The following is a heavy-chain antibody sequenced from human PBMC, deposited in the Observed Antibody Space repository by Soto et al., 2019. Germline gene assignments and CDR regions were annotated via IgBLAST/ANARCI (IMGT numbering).Heavy chain of an antibody. J-gene: IGHJ4*02. D-gene: IGHD5-12*01. CDR1: GGSISSYY. Sequence: PSETLSLTCTVSGGSISSYYWSWIRQPPGKGLEWIGYIYYSGSTNYNPSLKSRVTISVDTSKNQFSLKLTSVTAADTAVYYCARVEGPTVATMFFDYWGQGTPVTVSS. CDR3: ARVEGPTVATMFFDY. V-gene: IGHV4-59*12. CDR2: IYYSGST.